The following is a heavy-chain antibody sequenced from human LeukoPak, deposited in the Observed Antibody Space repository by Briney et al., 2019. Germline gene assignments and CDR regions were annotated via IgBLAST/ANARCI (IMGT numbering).Heavy chain of an antibody. D-gene: IGHD1-26*01. V-gene: IGHV3-23*01. CDR2: VSGGGGST. CDR1: GFTFSNYW. Sequence: PGGSLRLSCAASGFTFSNYWMTWVRQAPGKGLEWVSTVSGGGGSTYYADSVKGRFTISRDSSRNTLFLHMNTLRAEDTAIYYCAKDRTVGASYWYFDLWGRGTLVTVSS. J-gene: IGHJ2*01. CDR3: AKDRTVGASYWYFDL.